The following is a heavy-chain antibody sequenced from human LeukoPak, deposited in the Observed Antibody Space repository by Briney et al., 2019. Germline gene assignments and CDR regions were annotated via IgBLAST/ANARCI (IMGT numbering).Heavy chain of an antibody. J-gene: IGHJ5*02. CDR1: SYTFTSYG. V-gene: IGHV1-18*01. Sequence: ASVKVSCKASSYTFTSYGISWVRQAPGQGLEWMGWISAYNGNTNYAQKLQGRVTMTTDTSTSTAYMELRSLRSDDTAVYYCARSTMVRGGNWFDPWGQGTLVTVSS. CDR2: ISAYNGNT. D-gene: IGHD3-10*01. CDR3: ARSTMVRGGNWFDP.